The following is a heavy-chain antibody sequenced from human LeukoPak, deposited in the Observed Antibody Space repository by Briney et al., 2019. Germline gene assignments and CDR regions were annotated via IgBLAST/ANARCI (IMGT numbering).Heavy chain of an antibody. D-gene: IGHD3-10*02. J-gene: IGHJ6*04. V-gene: IGHV3-48*03. CDR1: GFTFSSYE. CDR2: ISSSGSTI. CDR3: AEPGITMIGGV. Sequence: SGGSLRLSCAASGFTFSSYEMNWVRQAPGKGLEWVSYISSSGSTIYSADSVKGRFTISRDNAKNSLYLQMNSLRAEDTAVYYCAEPGITMIGGVWGKGTTVTISS.